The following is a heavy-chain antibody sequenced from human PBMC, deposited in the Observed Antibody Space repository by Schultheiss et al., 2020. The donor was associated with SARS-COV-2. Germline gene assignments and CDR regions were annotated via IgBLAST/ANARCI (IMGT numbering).Heavy chain of an antibody. Sequence: SQTLSLTCTVSGGSISSYYWSWIRQPAGKGLEWIGEINHSGSTNYNPSLKSRVTISVDTSKNQFSLKLSSVTAADTAVYYCARGGDDYSNYVGYWGQGTLVTVSS. D-gene: IGHD4-11*01. V-gene: IGHV4-34*01. CDR1: GGSISSYY. J-gene: IGHJ4*02. CDR3: ARGGDDYSNYVGY. CDR2: INHSGST.